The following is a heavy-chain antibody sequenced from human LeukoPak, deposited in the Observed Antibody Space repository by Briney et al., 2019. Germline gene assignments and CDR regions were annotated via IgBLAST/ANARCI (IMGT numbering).Heavy chain of an antibody. CDR3: ARDQTDTALDY. Sequence: SETLSLTCTVSGGSVSSGSYYWSWIRQPPGKGLEWIGYIYYSGSTNYNPSLKSRVTISVDTSKNQFSLKLSSVTAADTAVYYCARDQTDTALDYWGQGTLVTASS. J-gene: IGHJ4*02. V-gene: IGHV4-61*01. D-gene: IGHD5-18*01. CDR1: GGSVSSGSYY. CDR2: IYYSGST.